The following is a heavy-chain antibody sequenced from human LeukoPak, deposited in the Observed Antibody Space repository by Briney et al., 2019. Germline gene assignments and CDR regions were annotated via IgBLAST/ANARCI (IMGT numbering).Heavy chain of an antibody. CDR2: INPSGGST. V-gene: IGHV1-46*01. CDR1: GYTFTSYY. Sequence: ASVKVSCKASGYTFTSYYMHWVRQPPGQGLEGMGIINPSGGSTSYAQKFQGRVTMTRDTSTSTVYMELSSLRSEDTAVYYCARDHEVLRFLEWSIPSVSYYYYGMDVWGQGTTVTVSS. CDR3: ARDHEVLRFLEWSIPSVSYYYYGMDV. D-gene: IGHD3-3*01. J-gene: IGHJ6*02.